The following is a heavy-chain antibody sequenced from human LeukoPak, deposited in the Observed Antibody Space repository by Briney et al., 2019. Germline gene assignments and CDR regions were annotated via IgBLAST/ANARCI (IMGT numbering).Heavy chain of an antibody. J-gene: IGHJ5*02. CDR2: IYYSGST. V-gene: IGHV4-59*01. Sequence: PSETLSLTCTVSGGSISSYYWSWIRQPPGKGLEWIGYIYYSGSTNYNPSLKSRVTISVDTSKNQFSLKLSSVTAADTAVYYCARRYSIHSVAGHEWFDPWGQGTLVTVSS. D-gene: IGHD6-19*01. CDR3: ARRYSIHSVAGHEWFDP. CDR1: GGSISSYY.